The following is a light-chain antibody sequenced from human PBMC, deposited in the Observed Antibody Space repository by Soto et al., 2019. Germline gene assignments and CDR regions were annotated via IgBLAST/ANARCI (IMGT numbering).Light chain of an antibody. CDR2: EAS. J-gene: IGKJ4*01. CDR1: QTSSNW. V-gene: IGKV1-5*03. Sequence: SVEGIDTVACRASQTSSNWLAWYQQKPGRAPELLIYEASTLQSGVPSRFSVSGSGTEFTLTISSLHPDDSAASYCQHRHSDAGTFGGGTKVDIK. CDR3: QHRHSDAGT.